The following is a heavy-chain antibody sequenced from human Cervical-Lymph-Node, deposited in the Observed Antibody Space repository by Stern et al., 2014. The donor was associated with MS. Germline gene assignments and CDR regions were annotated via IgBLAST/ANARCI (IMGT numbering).Heavy chain of an antibody. CDR3: ARGIPRMASVLSPFMYSFQS. V-gene: IGHV1-2*02. Sequence: MQLAESGAEVKKPGASVKVSCKSSGYTFTGHYLHWVRQAPGQGLEWMGWIDPHNGSTSQAPTFQGRVTITRDPSIDTAYMELTGLTSADTAVYYCARGIPRMASVLSPFMYSFQSWGQGTQITVSS. CDR2: IDPHNGST. J-gene: IGHJ4*02. D-gene: IGHD5-24*01. CDR1: GYTFTGHY.